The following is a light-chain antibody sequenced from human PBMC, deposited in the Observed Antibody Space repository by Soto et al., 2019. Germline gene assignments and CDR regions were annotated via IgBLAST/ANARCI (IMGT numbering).Light chain of an antibody. CDR3: LQRANWAYT. CDR2: DAY. Sequence: EVVLTQSPVTLSLSPGERATLSCTASETVGTLLAWYQQQPGQAPRLLIYDAYVRAPGIPARFSGSGSGTDFTLTISSLEPEDCAVYYCLQRANWAYTFGQGTRLDIK. V-gene: IGKV3-11*01. CDR1: ETVGTL. J-gene: IGKJ2*01.